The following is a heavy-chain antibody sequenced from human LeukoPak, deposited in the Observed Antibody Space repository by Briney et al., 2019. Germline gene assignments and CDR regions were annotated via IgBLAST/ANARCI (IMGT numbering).Heavy chain of an antibody. CDR2: INGYGTTT. J-gene: IGHJ5*02. CDR3: TRRVSATRWFDP. CDR1: GFTFSDYW. Sequence: GGSLRLSCAASGFTFSDYWMHWVRQAPGKGLVWASRINGYGTTTIYADSVKGRFTISRDNAENTMYLQMTSLRVEDTAVYYCTRRVSATRWFDPWGQGTLVTVSS. D-gene: IGHD2-15*01. V-gene: IGHV3-74*01.